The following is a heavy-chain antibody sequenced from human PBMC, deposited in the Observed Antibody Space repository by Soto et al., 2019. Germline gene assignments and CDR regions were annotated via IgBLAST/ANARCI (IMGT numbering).Heavy chain of an antibody. D-gene: IGHD3-3*01. Sequence: QLLESGGGLVQPGGSLRLSCAASGFTFRNYAMSWVRQAPGKGLEWVSAINGGGVSTYYADSVKGRFTISRDQSKNTIYLEMDSLKVEDTAVDYLTKGRFLEWFLSGGGEECWGRGTLVTVSS. J-gene: IGHJ4*02. V-gene: IGHV3-23*01. CDR3: TKGRFLEWFLSGGGEEC. CDR1: GFTFRNYA. CDR2: INGGGVST.